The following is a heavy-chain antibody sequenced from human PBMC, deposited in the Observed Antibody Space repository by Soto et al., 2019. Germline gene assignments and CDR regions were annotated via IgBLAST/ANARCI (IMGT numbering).Heavy chain of an antibody. J-gene: IGHJ4*02. V-gene: IGHV5-51*01. CDR3: ARLLLTTSFFDL. Sequence: GESLKISCRGSGFTFTNYWIAWVRQMPGKGLEWVGIVWPGDSDVRYSPSFQGQVTISADKSISAAYLQWSTLKASDTAVYFCARLLLTTSFFDLWGQGTLVT. CDR1: GFTFTNYW. CDR2: VWPGDSDV. D-gene: IGHD4-17*01.